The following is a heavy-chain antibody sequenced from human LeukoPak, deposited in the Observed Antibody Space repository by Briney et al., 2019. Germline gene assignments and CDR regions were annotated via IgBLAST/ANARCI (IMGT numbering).Heavy chain of an antibody. V-gene: IGHV3-53*01. CDR2: IYSGGST. D-gene: IGHD4/OR15-4a*01. CDR3: ARRAGAYSHPYDY. CDR1: GFTFSSNW. J-gene: IGHJ4*02. Sequence: GGSLRLSCAASGFTFSSNWMSWVRQAPGKGLEWVSFIYSGGSTHYSDSVKGRFTISRDNSKNTLYLQMNSLRAEDTAVYYCARRAGAYSHPYDYWGQGTLVTVSS.